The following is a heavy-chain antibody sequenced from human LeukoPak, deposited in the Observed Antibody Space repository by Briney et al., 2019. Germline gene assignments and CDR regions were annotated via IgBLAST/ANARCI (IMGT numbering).Heavy chain of an antibody. V-gene: IGHV3-23*01. D-gene: IGHD3-16*02. CDR1: GFIFSSYV. CDR2: ISGSGGST. Sequence: PGGSLRLSCVSSGFIFSSYVMSWVRRAPGKGLEWVSAISGSGGSTYYADSVKGGFTISRDNSKNTLYLQMNSLRAEDTAVYYCAKDSSYDYVWGSYRYHYYYYYMDVWGKGTTVTISS. J-gene: IGHJ6*03. CDR3: AKDSSYDYVWGSYRYHYYYYYMDV.